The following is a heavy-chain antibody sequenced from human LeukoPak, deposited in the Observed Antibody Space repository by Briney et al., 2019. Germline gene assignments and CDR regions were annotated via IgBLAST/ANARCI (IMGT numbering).Heavy chain of an antibody. CDR2: IIPIFGTA. CDR1: GGTFSSYA. V-gene: IGHV1-69*05. D-gene: IGHD2-2*01. Sequence: SVKVSCKASGGTFSSYAISWVRQAPGQGLEWMGGIIPIFGTANYAQKFQGRVTITTDESTSTAYMELSSLRSEDTAVYYCTTDPCSSTSCYDYWGQGTLVTVSS. CDR3: TTDPCSSTSCYDY. J-gene: IGHJ4*02.